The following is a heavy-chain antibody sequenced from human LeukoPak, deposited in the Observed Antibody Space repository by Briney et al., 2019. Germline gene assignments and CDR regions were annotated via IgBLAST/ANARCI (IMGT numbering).Heavy chain of an antibody. CDR3: TREDRPYCPFAY. J-gene: IGHJ4*02. CDR2: IAHGGTT. V-gene: IGHV4-4*02. CDR1: GFTFSNYDM. Sequence: GSLRLSCAASGFTFSNYDMSWVRQAPGKGLEWIGEIAHGGTTNYNPSLRSRVAMSFDRANNQFSLSLTSVTAADTAVYYCTREDRPYCPFAYWGQGVLVTVSS. D-gene: IGHD1-26*01.